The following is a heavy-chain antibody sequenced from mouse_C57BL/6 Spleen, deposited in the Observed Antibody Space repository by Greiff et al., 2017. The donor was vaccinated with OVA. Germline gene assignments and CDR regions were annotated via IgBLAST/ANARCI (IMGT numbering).Heavy chain of an antibody. V-gene: IGHV1-55*01. Sequence: QVQLQQPGAELVKPGASVKMSCKASGYTFTSYWITWVKQRPGQGLAWIGDIYPGSGSTNYNEKFKSKATLTVDTSSITAYMQLSSLTAEDSAVYYCARYDYAFDYWGQGTTLTVSS. CDR2: IYPGSGST. D-gene: IGHD2-4*01. CDR3: ARYDYAFDY. CDR1: GYTFTSYW. J-gene: IGHJ2*01.